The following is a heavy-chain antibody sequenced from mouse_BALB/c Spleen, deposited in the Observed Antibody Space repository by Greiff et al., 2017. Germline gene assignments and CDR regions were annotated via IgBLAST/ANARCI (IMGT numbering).Heavy chain of an antibody. CDR3: ARTDYDYDRPFAY. CDR1: GYTFSSYW. D-gene: IGHD2-4*01. V-gene: IGHV1-9*01. J-gene: IGHJ3*01. Sequence: VQVVESGAELMKPGASVKISCKATGYTFSSYWIEWVKQRPGHGLEWIGEILPGSGSTNYNEKFKGKATFTADTSSNTAYMQLSSLTSEDSAVYYCARTDYDYDRPFAYWGQGTLVTVSA. CDR2: ILPGSGST.